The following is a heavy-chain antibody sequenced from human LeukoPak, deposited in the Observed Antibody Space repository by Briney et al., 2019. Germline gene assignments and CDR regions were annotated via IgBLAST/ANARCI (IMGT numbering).Heavy chain of an antibody. J-gene: IGHJ1*01. Sequence: GGSLRLSCAASGFTFSSYAMHWVRQAPGKGLEWVAVISYDGSNKYYADSVKGRFTISRDNSKNTLYLQMNSLRAEDTAVYYCARDLSMIVVVAQGDFQHWGQGTLVTVSS. V-gene: IGHV3-30-3*01. CDR3: ARDLSMIVVVAQGDFQH. CDR1: GFTFSSYA. CDR2: ISYDGSNK. D-gene: IGHD3-22*01.